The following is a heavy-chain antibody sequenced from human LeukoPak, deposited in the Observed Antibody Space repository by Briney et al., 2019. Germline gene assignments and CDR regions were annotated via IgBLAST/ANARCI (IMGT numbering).Heavy chain of an antibody. CDR1: GFTFSGSA. CDR2: IRSKANSYAT. D-gene: IGHD1-26*01. V-gene: IGHV3-73*01. J-gene: IGHJ4*02. Sequence: AGGSLRLSCAASGFTFSGSAMHWVRQASGKGLEWVGRIRSKANSYATAYSASVKGRFTVSRDDSKNTAYLQMNSLKTEDTAVYYCTSGNYYSFDNWGQGTLVTVSS. CDR3: TSGNYYSFDN.